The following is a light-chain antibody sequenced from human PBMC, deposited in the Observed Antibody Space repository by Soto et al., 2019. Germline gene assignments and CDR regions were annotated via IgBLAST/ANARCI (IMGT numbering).Light chain of an antibody. CDR1: QTISSW. CDR2: DAS. CDR3: QQYNGYPLT. Sequence: DIQMTQSPSTLSGPVGDRVTITCRASQTISSWLAWYQQKPGKAPKVLIYDASSLESGVPSRFSGSGSGTEFTLTISSLQPDDFATYYCQQYNGYPLTFGPGTKVDIK. V-gene: IGKV1-5*01. J-gene: IGKJ3*01.